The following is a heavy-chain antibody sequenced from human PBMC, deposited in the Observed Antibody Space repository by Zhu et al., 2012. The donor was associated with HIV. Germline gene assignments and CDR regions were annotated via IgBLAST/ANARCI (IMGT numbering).Heavy chain of an antibody. CDR1: GGSISRSDYY. D-gene: IGHD2-21*02. CDR2: IHYSGST. V-gene: IGHV4-39*07. CDR3: DEQLAYCGGDWPNGWDY. J-gene: IGHJ4*02. Sequence: QVQLQESGPGLVKPSETLSLTCTVSGGSISRSDYYWGWIRQPPGKGLEWIGSIHYSGSTYQSPSLKSRVTISVDTSKNQFSLKVRSVTAADTAVYYCDEQLAYCGGDWPNGWDYWGQGTLVTVSS.